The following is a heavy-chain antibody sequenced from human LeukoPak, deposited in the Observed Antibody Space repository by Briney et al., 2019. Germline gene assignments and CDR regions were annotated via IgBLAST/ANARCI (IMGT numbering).Heavy chain of an antibody. CDR2: IKQDGSEK. J-gene: IGHJ6*03. D-gene: IGHD5-12*01. V-gene: IGHV3-7*01. CDR1: GFTFSDYY. CDR3: ARATSWAHYYYYMDV. Sequence: GSLRLSCAASGFTFSDYYMSWIRQAPGKGLEWVANIKQDGSEKYYVESVKGRFTISRDNAKNSLYLQMNSLRAEDTAVYYCARATSWAHYYYYMDVWGKGTTVTISS.